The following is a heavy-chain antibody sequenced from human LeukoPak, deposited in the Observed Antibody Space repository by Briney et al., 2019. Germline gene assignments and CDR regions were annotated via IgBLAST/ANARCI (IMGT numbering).Heavy chain of an antibody. CDR1: GFTFSSYA. CDR3: AKVRPFYDSSGYYYGY. V-gene: IGHV3-23*01. CDR2: ISGSGGST. Sequence: GGSLRLSCEASGFTFSSYAMTWVRQAPGKGLEWVSAISGSGGSTYYADSVKGRFTISRDNSKNTLYLQMNSLRAEDTAVYYCAKVRPFYDSSGYYYGYWGQGTLVTVSS. J-gene: IGHJ4*02. D-gene: IGHD3-22*01.